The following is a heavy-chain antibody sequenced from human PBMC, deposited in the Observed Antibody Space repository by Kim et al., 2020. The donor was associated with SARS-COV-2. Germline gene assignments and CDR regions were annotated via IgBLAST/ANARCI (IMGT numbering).Heavy chain of an antibody. D-gene: IGHD3-10*01. CDR1: NYTFSTYG. V-gene: IGHV1-18*01. J-gene: IGHJ6*02. CDR2: IRIYNGDT. Sequence: ASVNVSCKASNYTFSTYGISWVRQAPGQGLEWMGWIRIYNGDTNYAQNLQGRVTMTTDTSTSTAYMELRSLRSDDTAVYYCARDGTMVRGVITHYYGMDVWGQGTTVTVSS. CDR3: ARDGTMVRGVITHYYGMDV.